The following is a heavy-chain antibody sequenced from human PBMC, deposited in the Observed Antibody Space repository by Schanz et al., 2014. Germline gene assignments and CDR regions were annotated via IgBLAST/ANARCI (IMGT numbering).Heavy chain of an antibody. CDR3: ARDRAAGYYDSGMSYYYYGMDV. J-gene: IGHJ6*02. CDR1: GFTFSDYY. Sequence: QVYLVESGGDLVKPGGSLRLSCAASGFTFSDYYMAWIRQAPGKGLEWVSHISGSSIHKNYADSVKGRFSISRDNGETSVYLQINSLRVEDTAVYFCARDRAAGYYDSGMSYYYYGMDVWGQGTTVTVSS. V-gene: IGHV3-11*06. D-gene: IGHD3-10*01. CDR2: ISGSSIHK.